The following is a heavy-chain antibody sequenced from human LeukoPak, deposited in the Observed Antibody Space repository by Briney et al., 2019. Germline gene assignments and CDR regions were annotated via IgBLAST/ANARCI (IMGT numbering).Heavy chain of an antibody. CDR3: ARVFDDYGDYRVFDY. Sequence: SETLSLTCTVSGYSISNGYYWGWIRQPPGKGLEWIGSIYHSGSTYYNPSLKSRVTISVDTSKNQFSLKLSSVTAADTAVYYCARVFDDYGDYRVFDYWGQGTLVTVSS. CDR2: IYHSGST. V-gene: IGHV4-38-2*02. D-gene: IGHD4-17*01. J-gene: IGHJ4*02. CDR1: GYSISNGYY.